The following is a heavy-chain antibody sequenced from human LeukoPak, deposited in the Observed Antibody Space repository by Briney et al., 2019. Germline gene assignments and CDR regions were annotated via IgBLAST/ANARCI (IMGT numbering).Heavy chain of an antibody. CDR3: ARDPYSGSYGNYYYYFMDV. CDR2: ITSGSSYR. Sequence: GGSLRLSCAASGFTFSSYNMNWLRQAPGRGLEGVSSITSGSSYRFYADSVKGRFTISRDNAKNSLYLQMNSLRAEDTAVYYCARDPYSGSYGNYYYYFMDVWGKGTTVTISS. D-gene: IGHD1-26*01. V-gene: IGHV3-21*01. J-gene: IGHJ6*03. CDR1: GFTFSSYN.